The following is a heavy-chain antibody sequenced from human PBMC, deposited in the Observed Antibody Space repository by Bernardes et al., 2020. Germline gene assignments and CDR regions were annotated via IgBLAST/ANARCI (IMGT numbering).Heavy chain of an antibody. V-gene: IGHV3-72*01. CDR3: ARDLGEKSSSFSSP. D-gene: IGHD6-6*01. CDR2: IRNKANRYTT. Sequence: GGSLRLSCAASGFTFSDYYMDWVRQAPGKGLEWVGRIRNKANRYTTEYAASVKGRFTISRDDSKNSLYLQMNSLKPEDTAVYYCARDLGEKSSSFSSPWGQRTLVTVSS. J-gene: IGHJ5*02. CDR1: GFTFSDYY.